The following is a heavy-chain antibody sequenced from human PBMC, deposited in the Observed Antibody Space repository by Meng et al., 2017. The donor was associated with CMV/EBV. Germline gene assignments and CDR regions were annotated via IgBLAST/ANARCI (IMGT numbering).Heavy chain of an antibody. J-gene: IGHJ4*02. Sequence: QVQLQQWGAGRLKPPETLSPTCAVYGGSFSGYYWSWIRQPPGKGLEWIGEINHSGSTNYNPSLKSRVTISVDTSKNQFSLKLSSVTAADTAVYYCARGGIAAAGPFGYWGQGTLVTVSS. CDR1: GGSFSGYY. V-gene: IGHV4-34*01. CDR2: INHSGST. CDR3: ARGGIAAAGPFGY. D-gene: IGHD6-13*01.